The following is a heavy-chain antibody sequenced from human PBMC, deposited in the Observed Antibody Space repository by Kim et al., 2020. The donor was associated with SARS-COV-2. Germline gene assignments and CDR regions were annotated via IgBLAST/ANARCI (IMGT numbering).Heavy chain of an antibody. J-gene: IGHJ4*02. V-gene: IGHV3-48*03. CDR3: ARGPNYSPFDY. Sequence: NSADSVRGRFTISRDNDKNSLYLQMNSLRAEDTAVYYCARGPNYSPFDYWGQGTLVTVSS. D-gene: IGHD4-4*01.